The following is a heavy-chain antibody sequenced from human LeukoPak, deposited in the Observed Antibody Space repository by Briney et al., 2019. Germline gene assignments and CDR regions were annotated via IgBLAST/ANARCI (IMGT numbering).Heavy chain of an antibody. D-gene: IGHD3-10*01. CDR3: ARVGLLWFGELSPDY. Sequence: GASVKVSCKASGYTFTSYAMHWVRQAPGQRLEWMGWINAGNGNTKYSQKFQGRVTITRDTSASTAYMELSSLRSDDTAVYYCARVGLLWFGELSPDYWGQGTLVTVSS. V-gene: IGHV1-3*01. CDR1: GYTFTSYA. J-gene: IGHJ4*02. CDR2: INAGNGNT.